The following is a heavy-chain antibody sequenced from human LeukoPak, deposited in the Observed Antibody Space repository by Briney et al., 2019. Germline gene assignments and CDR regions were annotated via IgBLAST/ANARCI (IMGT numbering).Heavy chain of an antibody. CDR2: ISWDGGST. CDR3: AKGSYYNVDYYYYYMDV. D-gene: IGHD3-10*01. CDR1: GFTFDDYT. Sequence: RAGGSLRLSCAASGFTFDDYTMHWVRQAPGKGLEWVSLISWDGGSTYYADSVKGRFTISRDNSKNSLYLQMNSLRTEDTALYYCAKGSYYNVDYYYYYMDVWGKGTTVTVSS. V-gene: IGHV3-43*01. J-gene: IGHJ6*03.